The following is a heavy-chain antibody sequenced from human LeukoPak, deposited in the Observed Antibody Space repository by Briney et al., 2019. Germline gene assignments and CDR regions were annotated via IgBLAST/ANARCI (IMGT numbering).Heavy chain of an antibody. CDR2: INHSGST. V-gene: IGHV4-34*01. J-gene: IGHJ5*02. CDR3: ARHPAGFGENRRRFDP. Sequence: SETLSLTCAVYGGSFSGYYWSWIRQPPGKGLEWIGEINHSGSTNYNPSLKSRVTISVDTSKNQFSLKLSSMTAADTAVYYCARHPAGFGENRRRFDPWGQGTLVTVSS. CDR1: GGSFSGYY. D-gene: IGHD3-10*01.